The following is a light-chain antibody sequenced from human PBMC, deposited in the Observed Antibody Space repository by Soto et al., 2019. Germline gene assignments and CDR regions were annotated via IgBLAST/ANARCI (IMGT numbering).Light chain of an antibody. Sequence: QSALTQPASVSGSPGQSITISCTGTSSDVGGYNYVSWYQQHPGKAPKLMIYDVSNRPSGVSNRFSASKSGNTASLTISRLQAEDEADYYGSSYTSSSTLVFGGGTKLTVL. J-gene: IGLJ2*01. CDR2: DVS. V-gene: IGLV2-14*01. CDR3: SSYTSSSTLV. CDR1: SSDVGGYNY.